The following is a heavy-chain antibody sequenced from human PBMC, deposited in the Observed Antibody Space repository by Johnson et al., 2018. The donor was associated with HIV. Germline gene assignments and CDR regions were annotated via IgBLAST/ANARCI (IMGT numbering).Heavy chain of an antibody. J-gene: IGHJ3*01. CDR3: ARDATPWGGDYVGYAFDL. CDR2: ISSSGSST. Sequence: QVPLVESGGGSVKPGGSLRLSCASSGFAFSGHNMGWIRQAPGKGLEFVSYISSSGSSTYYIDSVKGRFTISRDNAKNSLYLQMNNLRVEDTAVYYCARDATPWGGDYVGYAFDLWGQGTVVTVSP. CDR1: GFAFSGHN. D-gene: IGHD4-17*01. V-gene: IGHV3-11*04.